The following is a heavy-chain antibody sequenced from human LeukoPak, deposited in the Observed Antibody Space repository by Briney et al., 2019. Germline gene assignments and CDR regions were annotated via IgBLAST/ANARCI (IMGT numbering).Heavy chain of an antibody. CDR3: ARGGSSLFVEFDY. CDR1: GFTFSSYS. D-gene: IGHD6-6*01. V-gene: IGHV3-48*01. CDR2: ISSSSSTI. Sequence: GGSLRLSCAASGFTFSSYSMNWVRQAPGKGLEWVSYISSSSSTIYYADSVKGRFTISRDNAKNSLYLQMNSLRAEDTAVYYCARGGSSLFVEFDYWGQGTLVTVSS. J-gene: IGHJ4*02.